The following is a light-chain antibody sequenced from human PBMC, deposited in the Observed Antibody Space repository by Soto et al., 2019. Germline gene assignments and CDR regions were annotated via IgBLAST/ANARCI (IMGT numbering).Light chain of an antibody. CDR3: HQSYSAPWT. CDR2: AAS. V-gene: IGKV1-39*01. CDR1: QNINIF. J-gene: IGKJ1*01. Sequence: DLQMTQSPSSLSASVGDRVTISCRASQNINIFLNWYQQKPGKAPKLLIFAASSLRSDVPSRFGGSGSGTDFTLTISSLQPEDFATYHCHQSYSAPWTFGQGTKV.